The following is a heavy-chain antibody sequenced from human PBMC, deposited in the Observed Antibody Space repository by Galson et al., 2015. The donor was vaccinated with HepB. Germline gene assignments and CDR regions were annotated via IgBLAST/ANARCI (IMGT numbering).Heavy chain of an antibody. CDR3: ARDPLPQQLGPFDS. Sequence: SLRLSCAASGFTFSSYAMHWVRQAPGKGLEWVAVISYDGSNKYYADSVKGRFTISRDNSKNTLYLQMNSLRAEDTAVYYCARDPLPQQLGPFDSWGKGTLVTVSS. D-gene: IGHD6-13*01. J-gene: IGHJ4*02. CDR1: GFTFSSYA. CDR2: ISYDGSNK. V-gene: IGHV3-30*04.